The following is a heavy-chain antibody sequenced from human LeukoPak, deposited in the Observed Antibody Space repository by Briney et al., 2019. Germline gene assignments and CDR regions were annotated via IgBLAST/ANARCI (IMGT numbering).Heavy chain of an antibody. V-gene: IGHV1-18*01. J-gene: IGHJ4*02. CDR3: AREPNYYDNAHFNY. D-gene: IGHD3-22*01. CDR2: ISAYNGNT. CDR1: GYTFNSYG. Sequence: ASVKVSCKASGYTFNSYGISWVRQAPGQGLEWMGWISAYNGNTNYAQKLQGRVTMTTDTSTSTAYMELRSLRSDDTAVYYCAREPNYYDNAHFNYWGQGTLVTVSS.